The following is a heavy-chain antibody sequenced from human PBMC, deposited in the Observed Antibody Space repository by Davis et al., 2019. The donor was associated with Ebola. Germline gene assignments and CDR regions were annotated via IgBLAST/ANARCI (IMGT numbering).Heavy chain of an antibody. CDR3: ARGEYSSPDFVDY. CDR2: INPNSGGT. D-gene: IGHD6-13*01. V-gene: IGHV1-2*04. J-gene: IGHJ4*02. CDR1: GYTFTGYY. Sequence: ASVKVSCKASGYTFTGYYMHWVRQAPGQGLEWMGWINPNSGGTNYAQKFQGWVTMTRDTSISTAYMELSSLRSEDTAVYYCARGEYSSPDFVDYWGQGTLVTVSS.